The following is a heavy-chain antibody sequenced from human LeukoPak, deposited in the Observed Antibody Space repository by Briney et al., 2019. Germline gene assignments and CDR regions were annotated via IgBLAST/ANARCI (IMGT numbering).Heavy chain of an antibody. CDR3: AKEIREFQFFDWLLAFDS. CDR1: GFTFSSYG. CDR2: ISYDGSNK. Sequence: GGSLRLSCAASGFTFSSYGMHWVRQAPGKGLEWVAVISYDGSNKYYADSVKGRFTISRDNSKNTLYLQMNSLRAEDTAVYYCAKEIREFQFFDWLLAFDSWGQGTLVTVSS. V-gene: IGHV3-30*18. J-gene: IGHJ4*02. D-gene: IGHD3/OR15-3a*01.